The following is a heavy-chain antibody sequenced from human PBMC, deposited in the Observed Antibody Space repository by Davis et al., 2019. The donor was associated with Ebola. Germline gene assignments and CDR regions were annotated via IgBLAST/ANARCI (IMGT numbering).Heavy chain of an antibody. CDR3: ASGRSYRGVSAFDY. Sequence: AASVKVSCKASGGTFSSYAISWVRQAPGQGLEWMGGIIPIFGTANYAQKFQGRVTITADESTSTAYMELSSLGSEDTAVYYCASGRSYRGVSAFDYWGQGTLVTVSS. CDR1: GGTFSSYA. J-gene: IGHJ4*02. CDR2: IIPIFGTA. V-gene: IGHV1-69*13. D-gene: IGHD1-26*01.